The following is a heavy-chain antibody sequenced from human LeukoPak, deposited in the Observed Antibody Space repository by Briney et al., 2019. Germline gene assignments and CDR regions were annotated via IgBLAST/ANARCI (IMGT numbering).Heavy chain of an antibody. D-gene: IGHD3-16*01. J-gene: IGHJ5*01. V-gene: IGHV3-23*01. CDR3: ARARGSSGWFDS. Sequence: GSLRLSCAASGFTFSNYAMTWVRQAPGKGLEWVSSISGSFIGTFYADSVKGRFTISRDTSKNTLYLQMNSLRAEDTAVYYCARARGSSGWFDSWGQGPLVAVSS. CDR2: ISGSFIGT. CDR1: GFTFSNYA.